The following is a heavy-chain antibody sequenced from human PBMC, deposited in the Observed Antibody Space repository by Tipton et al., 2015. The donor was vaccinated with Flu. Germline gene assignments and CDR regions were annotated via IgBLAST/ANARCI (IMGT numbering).Heavy chain of an antibody. CDR2: ISAYNGNT. CDR1: GYTFTSYG. CDR3: ARAAGLYGSGSSIVFDP. Sequence: QVQLVQSGAEVKKPGASVKVSCRASGYTFTSYGISWVRQAPGQGLEWMGWISAYNGNTNYAQKLQGRVTMTTDTSTSTAYMELRGLRSDDPAVYYCARAAGLYGSGSSIVFDPWGQGTLVTVSS. D-gene: IGHD3-10*01. V-gene: IGHV1-18*01. J-gene: IGHJ5*02.